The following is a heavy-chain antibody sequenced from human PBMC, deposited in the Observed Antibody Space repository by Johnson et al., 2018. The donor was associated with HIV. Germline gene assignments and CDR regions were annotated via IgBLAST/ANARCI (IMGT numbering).Heavy chain of an antibody. Sequence: QVQLVESGGDLVKPGGSLRLSCAASGFSFSDYYMSWIRRAPGKGLEWVSYISSSSSTIYYGDSVKGRFTISRDNARNSLYLHMNSLRAEDTAVYYCARDWGIAAAGTDAFDIWGQGTMVTVSS. D-gene: IGHD6-13*01. J-gene: IGHJ3*02. V-gene: IGHV3-11*04. CDR3: ARDWGIAAAGTDAFDI. CDR2: ISSSSSTI. CDR1: GFSFSDYY.